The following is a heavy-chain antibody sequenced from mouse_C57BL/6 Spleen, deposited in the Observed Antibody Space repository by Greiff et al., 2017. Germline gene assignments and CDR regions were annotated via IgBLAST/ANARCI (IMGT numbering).Heavy chain of an antibody. J-gene: IGHJ1*03. CDR2: INSDGGST. V-gene: IGHV5-2*01. CDR1: EYEFPSHD. Sequence: EVMLVESGGGLVQPGESLKLSCESNEYEFPSHDMSWVRKTPEKRLELVAAINSDGGSTYYPDTMERRFIISRDNTKTTRYLQMSSLRSEDTALYYCARHGGITTDGYFDVWGTGTTVTVAS. CDR3: ARHGGITTDGYFDV. D-gene: IGHD2-4*01.